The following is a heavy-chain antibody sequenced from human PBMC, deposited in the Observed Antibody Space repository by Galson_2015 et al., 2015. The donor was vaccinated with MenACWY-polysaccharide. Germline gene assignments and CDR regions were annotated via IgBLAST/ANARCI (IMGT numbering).Heavy chain of an antibody. J-gene: IGHJ4*02. CDR1: GFAFSNSG. CDR2: LSQTTTT. CDR3: AREGFCSGGTCYFYDY. Sequence: SPRLSCAASGFAFSNSGMAWVRQAPGKGLEWVSALSQTTTTYYSASVKGRFTISRDNSKNTLYLQMNSLRVEDTAVYYCAREGFCSGGTCYFYDYWGQGILVTVSA. V-gene: IGHV3-23*01. D-gene: IGHD2-15*01.